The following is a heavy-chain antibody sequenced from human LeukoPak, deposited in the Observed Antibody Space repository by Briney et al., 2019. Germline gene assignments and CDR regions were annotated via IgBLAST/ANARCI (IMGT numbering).Heavy chain of an antibody. CDR2: ISSRGGYT. CDR1: GFDFSRYS. V-gene: IGHV3-21*06. Sequence: KAGGSLRLSCATSGFDFSRYSMNWVREAPGKGLEWVSSISSRGGYTYYGDPSKVRATVSRDNAKNWLYLQMTRLRDEDTAVYYCSTDPGIRPYWGQVNLVTVSS. D-gene: IGHD2/OR15-2a*01. CDR3: STDPGIRPY. J-gene: IGHJ4*02.